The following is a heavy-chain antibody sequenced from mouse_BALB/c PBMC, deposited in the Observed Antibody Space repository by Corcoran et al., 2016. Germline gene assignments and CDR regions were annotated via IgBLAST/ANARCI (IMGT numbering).Heavy chain of an antibody. Sequence: QIQLVQSGPELKKPGETVKISCKASGYIFTDYGMNWVKLAPGEDLKWMGWINTYTGEPTYADDFKGRFAFSLETSASTAYLQINNLKNEDTSTYFCARAPLHYYAMDYWGQGTSVTVSS. D-gene: IGHD6-1*01. CDR3: ARAPLHYYAMDY. CDR1: GYIFTDYG. J-gene: IGHJ4*01. V-gene: IGHV9-3-1*01. CDR2: INTYTGEP.